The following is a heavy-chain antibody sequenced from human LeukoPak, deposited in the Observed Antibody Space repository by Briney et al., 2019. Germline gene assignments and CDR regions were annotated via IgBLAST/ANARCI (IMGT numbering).Heavy chain of an antibody. Sequence: GGSLRLSCAASGFTFSYYNMNWVRQAPGKGLEWVSSISNSSSHIYYADSVKGRFTISRDNAKNSLYLQMSSLRVEDTAVFYCVRAWGGGSYSDAFDIWGQGTMVTVSS. D-gene: IGHD1-26*01. CDR1: GFTFSYYN. CDR3: VRAWGGGSYSDAFDI. J-gene: IGHJ3*02. V-gene: IGHV3-21*06. CDR2: ISNSSSHI.